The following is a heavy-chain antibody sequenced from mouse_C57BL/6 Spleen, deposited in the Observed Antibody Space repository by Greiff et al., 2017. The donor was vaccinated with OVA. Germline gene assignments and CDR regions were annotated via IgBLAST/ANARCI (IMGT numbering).Heavy chain of an antibody. CDR3: ARSSDGYYVAWFAY. D-gene: IGHD2-3*01. CDR1: GYTFTDYN. J-gene: IGHJ3*01. V-gene: IGHV1-18*01. Sequence: DVQLQESGPELVKPGASVKIPCKASGYTFTDYNMDWVKQSHGKSLEWIGDINPNNGGTIYNQKFKGKATLTVDKSSSTAYMELRSLTSEDTAVYYCARSSDGYYVAWFAYWGQGTLVTVSA. CDR2: INPNNGGT.